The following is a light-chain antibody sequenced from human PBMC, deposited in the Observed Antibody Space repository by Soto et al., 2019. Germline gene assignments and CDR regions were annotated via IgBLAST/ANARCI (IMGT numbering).Light chain of an antibody. CDR2: DAS. CDR3: QQYNDYVNS. V-gene: IGKV1-5*01. Sequence: DIQMTQSPSTLSASAGDRVTISCRASQSISSWLAWYQQKPGMTPKLLIYDASRLESGVPSRFSGSGSGTEFTLTISSLQPDDFATYYCQQYNDYVNSFGQGTKVDIK. J-gene: IGKJ2*01. CDR1: QSISSW.